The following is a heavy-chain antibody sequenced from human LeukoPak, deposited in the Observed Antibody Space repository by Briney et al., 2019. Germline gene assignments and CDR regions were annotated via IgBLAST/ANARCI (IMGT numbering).Heavy chain of an antibody. CDR2: TYYRSTWYN. Sequence: SQTLSLTCAISGDSISSNSVTWNWIRQSPSRGLKWLGRTYYRSTWYNDYAVSVRGRITVNPDTSKNQFSLHLNSVTPEDTAVYYCARRLAQYDCFDPWGQGILVTVSS. CDR3: ARRLAQYDCFDP. J-gene: IGHJ5*02. V-gene: IGHV6-1*01. D-gene: IGHD3-9*01. CDR1: GDSISSNSVT.